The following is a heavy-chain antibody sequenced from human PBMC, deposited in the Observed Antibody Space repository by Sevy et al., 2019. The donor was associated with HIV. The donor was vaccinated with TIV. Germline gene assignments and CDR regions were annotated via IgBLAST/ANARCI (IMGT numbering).Heavy chain of an antibody. CDR3: ARDKWERPPYYYRGMDV. CDR1: GFTFGDYA. Sequence: GGSLRLSCTASGFTFGDYAINWFRQAPGKGLEWIGFIRNKGHGGATDYAASVEGRFTISSDDFKNFAYLEMNSLKTEDTAVYYCARDKWERPPYYYRGMDVWGQGTTVTVSS. CDR2: IRNKGHGGAT. V-gene: IGHV3-49*03. J-gene: IGHJ6*02. D-gene: IGHD1-26*01.